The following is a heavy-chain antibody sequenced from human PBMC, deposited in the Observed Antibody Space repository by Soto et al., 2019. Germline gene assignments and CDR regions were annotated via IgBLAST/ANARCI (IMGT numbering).Heavy chain of an antibody. J-gene: IGHJ5*02. CDR2: IKQDGSEK. Sequence: GGSLRLSCAASGFTFSGYWMSWVRQAPGTGLEWVANIKQDGSEKYYVDSVKGRFTISRDNAKNSLYLQMNSLRAEDTAVYYCARDIRGFCSSTRCLTWFDPWGQGTLVTVSS. V-gene: IGHV3-7*05. D-gene: IGHD2-2*01. CDR1: GFTFSGYW. CDR3: ARDIRGFCSSTRCLTWFDP.